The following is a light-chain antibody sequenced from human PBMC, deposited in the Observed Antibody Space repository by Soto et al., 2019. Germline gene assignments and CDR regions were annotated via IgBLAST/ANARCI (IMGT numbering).Light chain of an antibody. Sequence: DIQMTQSPPSLSASVGDRVTITCRASQSIGTYLNWYQEKPGKAPKVLIYAASNLEKGVPSRFGGSGSGTDFTFTITSLQRGELATYCCQQSSTTPWTFGQGNKVEIQ. CDR3: QQSSTTPWT. CDR1: QSIGTY. CDR2: AAS. J-gene: IGKJ1*01. V-gene: IGKV1-39*01.